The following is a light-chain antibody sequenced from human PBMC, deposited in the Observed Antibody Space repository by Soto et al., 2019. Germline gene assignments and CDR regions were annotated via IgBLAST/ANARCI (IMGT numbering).Light chain of an antibody. CDR2: DAS. Sequence: EIVLTQSPATLSLSPGERATLSCRASQSVSSYLAWYPQKPGQAPRLLIYDASNRANGIPARFSGSGSGTDFTRASSSLEPEDFAVYYCQQRSNWPLTFGGGTKVEIK. CDR3: QQRSNWPLT. J-gene: IGKJ4*01. V-gene: IGKV3-11*01. CDR1: QSVSSY.